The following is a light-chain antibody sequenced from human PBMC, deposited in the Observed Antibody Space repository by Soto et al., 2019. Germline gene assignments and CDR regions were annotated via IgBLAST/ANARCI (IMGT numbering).Light chain of an antibody. Sequence: IPITQSPSPLTASVGEGVTIPCRASQSISSYLAWYQQKPGKAPKLLIYAASTLQSGVPSRFSGSGSGTGFTLTISSLQPEDFATYYCQQFNSYPITFGQGGRLEI. J-gene: IGKJ5*01. V-gene: IGKV1-9*01. CDR1: QSISSY. CDR2: AAS. CDR3: QQFNSYPIT.